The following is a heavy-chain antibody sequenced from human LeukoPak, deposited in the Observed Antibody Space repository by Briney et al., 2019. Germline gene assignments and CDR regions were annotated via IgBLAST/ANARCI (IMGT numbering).Heavy chain of an antibody. CDR2: ISHDGSNK. J-gene: IGHJ4*02. D-gene: IGHD5-24*01. V-gene: IGHV3-30*01. CDR1: GFTFSSYA. Sequence: GGSLRLSCAASGFTFSSYAMHWVRQAPGKGLEWVAVISHDGSNKYYADSVKGRFTISRDNSKNTLYLQMNSLRAEDTAVYYCARDLSGRDGYNYEYYFDYWGQGTLVTVSS. CDR3: ARDLSGRDGYNYEYYFDY.